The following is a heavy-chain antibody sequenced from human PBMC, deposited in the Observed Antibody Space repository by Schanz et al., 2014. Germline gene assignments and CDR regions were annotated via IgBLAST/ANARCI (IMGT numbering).Heavy chain of an antibody. CDR2: ISYDGSNK. J-gene: IGHJ4*02. CDR3: ARGTDWNLHY. V-gene: IGHV3-30*14. CDR1: GFTFRDYY. D-gene: IGHD1-1*01. Sequence: QVQLVESGGGLVKPGGSLRLSCAASGFTFRDYYMSWIRQAPGKGLEWVAVISYDGSNKYYADSVKGRFTVSRDSGQNSLYLQMNSLRAGDTAVYYCARGTDWNLHYWGQGALVTVSS.